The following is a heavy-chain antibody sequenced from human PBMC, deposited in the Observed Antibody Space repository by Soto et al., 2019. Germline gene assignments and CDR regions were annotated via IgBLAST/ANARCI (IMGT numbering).Heavy chain of an antibody. V-gene: IGHV4-4*02. D-gene: IGHD3-10*01. Sequence: QVQLQESGPGLVKPSGALSLTCAVSGASISGSYWWSWVRQPPGKGLEWIGEIAHSGTTNYNPSLKSRATISVDKSKTHFSLNLTSVTAADTALYYCARLGGAGTYWGQGTLATVSS. CDR3: ARLGGAGTY. J-gene: IGHJ4*02. CDR1: GASISGSYW. CDR2: IAHSGTT.